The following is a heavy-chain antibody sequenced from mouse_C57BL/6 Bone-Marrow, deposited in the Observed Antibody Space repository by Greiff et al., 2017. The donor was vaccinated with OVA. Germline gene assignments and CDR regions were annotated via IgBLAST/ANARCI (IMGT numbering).Heavy chain of an antibody. V-gene: IGHV1-69*01. D-gene: IGHD2-4*01. J-gene: IGHJ4*01. CDR2: IDPSDSYT. Sequence: QVQLQQPGAELVMPGASVKLSCKASGYTFTSYWMHWVKQRPGQGLEWIGEIDPSDSYTNYNQKFKGKSTLTVDKSSSTAYMQRSSLTSEDSAVYYCARYDYFYYYAMDYWGQGTSVTVSS. CDR1: GYTFTSYW. CDR3: ARYDYFYYYAMDY.